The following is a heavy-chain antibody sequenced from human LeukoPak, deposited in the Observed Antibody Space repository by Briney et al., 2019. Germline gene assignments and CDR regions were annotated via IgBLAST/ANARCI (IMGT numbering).Heavy chain of an antibody. D-gene: IGHD1-1*01. CDR3: ATDSPETAAFDY. V-gene: IGHV3-48*04. CDR1: GFSFSTYS. CDR2: IVGSSSTI. J-gene: IGHJ4*02. Sequence: GGSLRLSCAASGFSFSTYSMNWVRQAPGKGLEWVSYIVGSSSTIYYADSVKGRFPISRDNAKNSLYLQMDSLRAEDTAVYYCATDSPETAAFDYWGQGTLVTVSS.